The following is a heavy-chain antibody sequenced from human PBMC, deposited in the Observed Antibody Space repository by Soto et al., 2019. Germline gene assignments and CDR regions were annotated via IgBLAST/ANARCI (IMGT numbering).Heavy chain of an antibody. D-gene: IGHD3-22*01. CDR3: ARGGWQTDF. Sequence: EVQVVESGGGLVQPGGSLRLSCAASGFSFTDYWMTWVRQDPGKGLEWVANIKEDGSETYYVDSVKGRFTISRDNAKNSLYLKMNSLRAEDTAVYYCARGGWQTDFWSQGALVTVS. J-gene: IGHJ4*02. CDR2: IKEDGSET. V-gene: IGHV3-7*01. CDR1: GFSFTDYW.